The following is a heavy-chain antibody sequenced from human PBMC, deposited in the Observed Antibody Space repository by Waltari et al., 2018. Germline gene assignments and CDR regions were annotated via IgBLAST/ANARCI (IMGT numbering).Heavy chain of an antibody. J-gene: IGHJ5*02. Sequence: QVELVQSGAEVRKPGASVKVSCKASGYSLTSYYMHWVRQAPGLGLEWRGRINPNSGETNAAPKFQGRVTLTRDTSVNTAFLELRSLTSDDTAVYFCARESAFSTSWYPGFDPWGQGTLVTVAS. CDR3: ARESAFSTSWYPGFDP. CDR1: GYSLTSYY. V-gene: IGHV1-2*06. D-gene: IGHD2-2*01. CDR2: INPNSGET.